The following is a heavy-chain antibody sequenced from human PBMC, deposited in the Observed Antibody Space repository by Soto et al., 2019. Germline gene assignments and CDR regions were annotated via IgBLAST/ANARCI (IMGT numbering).Heavy chain of an antibody. CDR2: ISYDGSNK. V-gene: IGHV3-30*18. CDR3: AKSYFAAGPRPHDYYGMDV. D-gene: IGHD3-9*01. Sequence: GGSLRLSCAASGFTFSSYGMHWVRQAPGKGLEWVAVISYDGSNKYYADSVKGRFTISRDNSKNTLYLQMNSLRAEDTAVYYCAKSYFAAGPRPHDYYGMDVWGQGTTVTVSS. J-gene: IGHJ6*02. CDR1: GFTFSSYG.